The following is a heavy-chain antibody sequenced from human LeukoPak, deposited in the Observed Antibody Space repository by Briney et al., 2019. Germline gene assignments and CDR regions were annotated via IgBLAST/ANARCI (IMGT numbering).Heavy chain of an antibody. Sequence: SETLSLTCTVSGGSISSGSYYWSWIRQPAGKGLEWIGRIYTSGSTNYNPSLKSRVTISVDTSKNQFSLKPSSVTAADTAVYYCARAGPGGFDPWGQGTLVTVSS. J-gene: IGHJ5*02. CDR2: IYTSGST. CDR1: GGSISSGSYY. CDR3: ARAGPGGFDP. V-gene: IGHV4-61*02. D-gene: IGHD3-10*01.